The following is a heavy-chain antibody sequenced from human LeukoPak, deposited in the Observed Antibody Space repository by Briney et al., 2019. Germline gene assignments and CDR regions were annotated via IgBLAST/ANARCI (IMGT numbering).Heavy chain of an antibody. J-gene: IGHJ4*02. CDR2: IYSGGNT. V-gene: IGHV3-66*01. CDR1: GFTVRSNY. D-gene: IGHD3-22*01. CDR3: ARAYYYDSSGYSYDY. Sequence: PGGSLRLSCAASGFTVRSNYMSWVRQAPGKGLEWVSVIYSGGNTDYADSVKGRFTISRDQSKNTLYLQMGSLRAEDMAVYYCARAYYYDSSGYSYDYWGQGTLVTVSS.